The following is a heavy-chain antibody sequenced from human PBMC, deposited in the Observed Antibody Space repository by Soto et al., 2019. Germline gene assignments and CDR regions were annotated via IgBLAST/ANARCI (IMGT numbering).Heavy chain of an antibody. J-gene: IGHJ4*02. CDR1: GFTFSSYS. Sequence: GGSLRLSCAASGFTFSSYSMNWVRQAPGKGLEWVSYISSSSSTIYYADSVKGRFTISRDNAKNSLYLQMNSLRDEDTAVYYCARARGLWPTPPSYIRPRIRAFDYWGQGTLVTVSS. D-gene: IGHD2-15*01. CDR3: ARARGLWPTPPSYIRPRIRAFDY. CDR2: ISSSSSTI. V-gene: IGHV3-48*02.